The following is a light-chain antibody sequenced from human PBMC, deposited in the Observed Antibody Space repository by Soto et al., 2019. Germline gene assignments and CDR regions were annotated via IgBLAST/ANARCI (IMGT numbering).Light chain of an antibody. V-gene: IGKV1-39*01. J-gene: IGKJ1*01. CDR2: AAS. Sequence: DIQMTQSPSTLSASIGDRVTITCRASESIRTWLAWYQHKPGKAPKLLIYAASSLQSGVPSRFSGSGSGTDFTLTISSLQPEDFATYYCQQSYSTSWTFGQGTKVDIK. CDR3: QQSYSTSWT. CDR1: ESIRTW.